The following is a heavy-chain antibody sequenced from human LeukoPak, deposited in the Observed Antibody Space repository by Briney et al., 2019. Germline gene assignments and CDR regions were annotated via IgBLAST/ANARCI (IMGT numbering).Heavy chain of an antibody. V-gene: IGHV1-18*01. Sequence: GASVKVSCKASGYTFTSYGISWVRQAPGQGLEWMGWISAYNGNTNYAQKFQGRVTITADKSTSTAYMELSSLRSEDTAVYYCAREGSGVVIRAYYYYGMDVWGQGTTVTVSS. J-gene: IGHJ6*02. CDR1: GYTFTSYG. CDR3: AREGSGVVIRAYYYYGMDV. D-gene: IGHD3-3*01. CDR2: ISAYNGNT.